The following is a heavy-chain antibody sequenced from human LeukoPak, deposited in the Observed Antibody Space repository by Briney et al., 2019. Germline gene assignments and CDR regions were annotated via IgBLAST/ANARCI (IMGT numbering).Heavy chain of an antibody. CDR3: ARHTGSTWSTGY. CDR1: GFTFSNFA. D-gene: IGHD6-13*01. CDR2: ISGSGSSA. J-gene: IGHJ4*02. Sequence: GGSRRLSCAASGFTFSNFAMSWVRQAPGKGLEWVSAISGSGSSAYYADSVKGRFTVSRDNSNNTLYLQMSSLRAGDTAVYYCARHTGSTWSTGYWGQGTLVTVSS. V-gene: IGHV3-23*01.